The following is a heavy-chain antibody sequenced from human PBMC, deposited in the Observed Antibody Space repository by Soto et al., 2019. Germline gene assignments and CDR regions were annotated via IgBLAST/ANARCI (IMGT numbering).Heavy chain of an antibody. J-gene: IGHJ4*02. CDR1: GVSVTSGSHH. Sequence: QVQVQESGPGLVKPSETLSLTCAVSGVSVTSGSHHFIWIRQPPGKGLEWIGHTGSTNYNPSLKSRISISLDTSKNQFSLNLSSVTSAATAVYYCGVYKAGSGGSGYCGQGTLVTISS. D-gene: IGHD1-26*01. CDR2: HTGST. V-gene: IGHV4-61*01. CDR3: GVYKAGSGGSGY.